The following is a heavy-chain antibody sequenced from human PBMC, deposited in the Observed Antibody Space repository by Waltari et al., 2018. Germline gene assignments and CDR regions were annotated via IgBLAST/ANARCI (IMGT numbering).Heavy chain of an antibody. J-gene: IGHJ4*02. D-gene: IGHD2-21*01. CDR2: IYYSGST. Sequence: QLQLQESGPGLVKPSETLSLTCTVSGGSISSSSYYWGWIRQPPGKGLEWIGSIYYSGSTYYNPSLKSRVTISVDTSKNQFSLKLSSVTAADTAVYYCASGCCGGDCYSAFDYWGQGTLVTVSS. V-gene: IGHV4-39*01. CDR3: ASGCCGGDCYSAFDY. CDR1: GGSISSSSYY.